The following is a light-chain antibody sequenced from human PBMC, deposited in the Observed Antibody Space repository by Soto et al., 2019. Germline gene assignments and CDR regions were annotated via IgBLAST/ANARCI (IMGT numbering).Light chain of an antibody. CDR3: HHSGKWPRT. CDR1: QSVSSY. J-gene: IGKJ2*01. V-gene: IGKV3-11*01. Sequence: EIVLTQSPATLSLSPGERATLSCRASQSVSSYLAWYQQKPGQAPRLLIYAASNRATGIPARFSGSGSGTDFTLTVSSLEAEDFAVYCYHHSGKWPRTLGQGTELDIK. CDR2: AAS.